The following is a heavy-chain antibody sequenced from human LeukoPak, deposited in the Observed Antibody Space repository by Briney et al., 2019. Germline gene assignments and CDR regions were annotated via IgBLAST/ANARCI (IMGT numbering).Heavy chain of an antibody. J-gene: IGHJ4*02. Sequence: PSETLSLTCAVYSGSFSGYYWSWIRQPPGKGLEWIGEINHSGSTNYNPSLKSRVTISVDTSKNQFSLKLSSVTAADTAVYYCARSSVWWLLTHFDYWGQGTLVTVSS. CDR3: ARSSVWWLLTHFDY. D-gene: IGHD5-12*01. CDR1: SGSFSGYY. CDR2: INHSGST. V-gene: IGHV4-34*01.